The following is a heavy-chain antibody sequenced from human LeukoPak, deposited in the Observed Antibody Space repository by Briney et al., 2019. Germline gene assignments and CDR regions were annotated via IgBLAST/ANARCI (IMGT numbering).Heavy chain of an antibody. J-gene: IGHJ4*02. CDR3: ANGGMFDY. V-gene: IGHV3-30*18. D-gene: IGHD3-10*01. CDR1: GFTFSSYG. CDR2: ISYDGSNK. Sequence: GGSLRLSCAASGFTFSSYGMHWVRQAPGKGLEWVAVISYDGSNKYYADSVKGRFTISRDNSKNTLYLQMNSLRAEDTAVYYCANGGMFDYWGQGTLVTVSS.